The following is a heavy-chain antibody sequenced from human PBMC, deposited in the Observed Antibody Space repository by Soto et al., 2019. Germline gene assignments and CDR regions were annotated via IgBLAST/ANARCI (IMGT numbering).Heavy chain of an antibody. CDR1: GYTFTSYY. V-gene: IGHV1-46*01. CDR2: INPSGGST. Sequence: ASVKVSCKASGYTFTSYYMHWVRQAPGQGLEWMGIINPSGGSTSYAQKFQGRVTMTRDTSTSTVYMELSSLRSEDTAVYYGARSEWSPVAGTSRTEFDYWGDGTLVTISS. CDR3: ARSEWSPVAGTSRTEFDY. J-gene: IGHJ4*01. D-gene: IGHD6-19*01.